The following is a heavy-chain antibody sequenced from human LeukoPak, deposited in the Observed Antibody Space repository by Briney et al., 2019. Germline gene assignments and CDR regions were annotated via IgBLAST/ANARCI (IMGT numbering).Heavy chain of an antibody. D-gene: IGHD6-19*01. Sequence: PSETLSLTCAVYGGSFSGYYWSWIRQPPGKGLEWIGEINHSGSTNYNPSLKSRVTISVDTSKNQFSLKLSSVTAADTAVYYCARGSRIAVAGRFDYWRQGTLVTVSS. CDR1: GGSFSGYY. V-gene: IGHV4-34*01. J-gene: IGHJ4*02. CDR2: INHSGST. CDR3: ARGSRIAVAGRFDY.